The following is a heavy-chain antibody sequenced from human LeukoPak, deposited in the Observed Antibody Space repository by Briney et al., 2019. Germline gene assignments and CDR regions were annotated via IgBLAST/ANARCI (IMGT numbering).Heavy chain of an antibody. CDR3: TTLYCSTTYCYGYFDL. V-gene: IGHV3-15*01. Sequence: PGGSLRLSCAASVYTLINALMNWVRQAPGKGLEWVGHIKSKTDDGTTDYAAPVKGRFTISRDDSKYTLYLQMNSLKTEDTAVYYWTTLYCSTTYCYGYFDLWGRGTVVTVSS. D-gene: IGHD2-2*01. J-gene: IGHJ2*01. CDR1: VYTLINAL. CDR2: IKSKTDDGTT.